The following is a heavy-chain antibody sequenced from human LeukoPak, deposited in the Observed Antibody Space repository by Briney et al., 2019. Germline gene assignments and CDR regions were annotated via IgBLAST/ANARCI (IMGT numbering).Heavy chain of an antibody. CDR3: ARGGRGGYGDYYGY. V-gene: IGHV4-38-2*02. D-gene: IGHD4-17*01. CDR1: SYSISSGYY. J-gene: IGHJ4*02. Sequence: ASETLSLTCTVSSYSISSGYYWGWIRQPPGKGLEWIGSIYHSGSTYYNPSLKSRVTISVDTSKNQFSLKLSSVTAADTAVYFCARGGRGGYGDYYGYWGQGTLVTVSS. CDR2: IYHSGST.